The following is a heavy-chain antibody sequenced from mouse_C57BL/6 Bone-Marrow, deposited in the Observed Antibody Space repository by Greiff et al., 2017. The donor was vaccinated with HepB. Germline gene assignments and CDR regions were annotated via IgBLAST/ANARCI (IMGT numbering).Heavy chain of an antibody. D-gene: IGHD1-1*01. CDR1: GYTFTDYY. Sequence: QVQLQQSGPELVKPGASVKISCKASGYTFTDYYINWVKQRPGQGLEWIGWIYPGSGNTKYNEKFKGKATLTVDTSSSTAYMQLSSLTSEDSAVYFCARWRDYYGSSYDWYFDVWGTGTTVTVSS. CDR3: ARWRDYYGSSYDWYFDV. J-gene: IGHJ1*03. CDR2: IYPGSGNT. V-gene: IGHV1-84*01.